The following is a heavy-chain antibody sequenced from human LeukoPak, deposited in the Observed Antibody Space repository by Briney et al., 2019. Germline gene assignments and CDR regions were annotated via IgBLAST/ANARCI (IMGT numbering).Heavy chain of an antibody. Sequence: PSETLSLTCAVYGGSFSGYYWSWIRQPPGKGLEWIGEINHSGSTNYNPSLKSRVTISVDTSKNQFSLKLSSVTAADTAVYYCARGYVHYYDSSGYYFDYWGQGTLVTVSS. J-gene: IGHJ4*02. D-gene: IGHD3-22*01. V-gene: IGHV4-34*01. CDR1: GGSFSGYY. CDR2: INHSGST. CDR3: ARGYVHYYDSSGYYFDY.